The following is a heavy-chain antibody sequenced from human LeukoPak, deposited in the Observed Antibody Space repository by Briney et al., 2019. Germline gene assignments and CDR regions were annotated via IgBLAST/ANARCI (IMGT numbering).Heavy chain of an antibody. V-gene: IGHV4-59*08. Sequence: SETLSLTCAVYGGSFSGYYWSWIRQPPGKGLEWIGYIYYTGTTDSNPSLKSRVTISLGTSKNQFSLNLSSVTAADTAVYYCARRWVYDKRAFDAWGQGTMVTVSS. D-gene: IGHD3-16*01. J-gene: IGHJ3*01. CDR2: IYYTGTT. CDR3: ARRWVYDKRAFDA. CDR1: GGSFSGYY.